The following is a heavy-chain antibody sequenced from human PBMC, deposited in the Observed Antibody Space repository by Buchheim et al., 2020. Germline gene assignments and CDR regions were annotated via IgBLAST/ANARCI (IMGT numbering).Heavy chain of an antibody. CDR3: VRIAVRTATGGLDY. Sequence: EVHLLESGGGLVQPGGSLRLSCAASGFFFTTSVMYWVRQAPGKGLEWVSAIPGNGEEITYADSVKGRFTLSRDNSKNTVYLQMNSLRAEDTARYYCVRIAVRTATGGLDYWGQGTL. CDR1: GFFFTTSV. D-gene: IGHD7-27*01. V-gene: IGHV3-23*01. CDR2: IPGNGEE. J-gene: IGHJ4*02.